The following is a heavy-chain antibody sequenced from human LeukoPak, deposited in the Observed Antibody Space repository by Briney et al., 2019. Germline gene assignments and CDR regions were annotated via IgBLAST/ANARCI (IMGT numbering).Heavy chain of an antibody. D-gene: IGHD6-13*01. V-gene: IGHV3-53*01. CDR2: IYSGGST. CDR3: ARATYSSSWYRGAFDI. Sequence: GGSLRLSCAASGFTLSSNYMSWGRPAPGEGVEWVSVIYSGGSTYYADSVKGRFTISRDNSKNTLYLQMNSLRAEDTAVYYCARATYSSSWYRGAFDIWGQGAMVTVSS. J-gene: IGHJ3*02. CDR1: GFTLSSNY.